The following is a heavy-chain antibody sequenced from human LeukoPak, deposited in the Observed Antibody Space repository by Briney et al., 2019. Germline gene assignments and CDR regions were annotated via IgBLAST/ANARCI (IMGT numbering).Heavy chain of an antibody. Sequence: SETLSLTCAVSGASMSSHGYSWSWIRQPPGKGLEFIGYIYHDGNTYYNPSLNSRVSISVDMSKNQFSLKLSSVTAADTAVYYCARSSLSAILYNYWGQGTLVTVSS. CDR3: ARSSLSAILYNY. J-gene: IGHJ4*02. CDR1: GASMSSHGYS. V-gene: IGHV4-30-2*02. CDR2: IYHDGNT. D-gene: IGHD3-10*01.